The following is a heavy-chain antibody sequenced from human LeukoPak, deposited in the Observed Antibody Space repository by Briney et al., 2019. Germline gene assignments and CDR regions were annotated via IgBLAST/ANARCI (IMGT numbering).Heavy chain of an antibody. D-gene: IGHD7-27*01. Sequence: GGSLRLSCAASGFTFRSYATSWVRQAPGKGLEWVANIKQDGSEKYYVDSVKGRFTISRDNAKNSLYLQMNSLRAEDTAVYYCARGWGSGDYWGQGTLVTVSS. CDR3: ARGWGSGDY. J-gene: IGHJ4*02. CDR1: GFTFRSYA. V-gene: IGHV3-7*03. CDR2: IKQDGSEK.